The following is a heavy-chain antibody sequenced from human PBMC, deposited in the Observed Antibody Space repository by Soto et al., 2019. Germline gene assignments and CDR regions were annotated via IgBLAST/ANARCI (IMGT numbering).Heavy chain of an antibody. J-gene: IGHJ6*02. V-gene: IGHV1-24*01. CDR3: ATSSSLTMDV. D-gene: IGHD2-2*01. CDR1: GYSLTELS. Sequence: ASEKVSCKVSGYSLTELSMHRVGQAPGKRHEWMGGFDPEDGDTIYAQKFQGRVTMTEDTSTDTAYMELSSLRSADTAVYYCATSSSLTMDVWGQGTTVTVSS. CDR2: FDPEDGDT.